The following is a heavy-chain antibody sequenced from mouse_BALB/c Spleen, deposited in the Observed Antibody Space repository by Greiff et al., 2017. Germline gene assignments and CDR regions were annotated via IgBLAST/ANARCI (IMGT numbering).Heavy chain of an antibody. V-gene: IGHV14-3*02. CDR2: IDPANGNT. Sequence: EVKLQESGAELVKPGASVKLSCTASGFNIKDTYMHWVKQRPEQGLEWIGRIDPANGNTKYDPKFQGKATITADTSSNTAYLQLSSLTSEDTAVYYCARDYDYDWGQGTLVTVSA. D-gene: IGHD2-4*01. CDR3: ARDYDYD. CDR1: GFNIKDTY. J-gene: IGHJ3*01.